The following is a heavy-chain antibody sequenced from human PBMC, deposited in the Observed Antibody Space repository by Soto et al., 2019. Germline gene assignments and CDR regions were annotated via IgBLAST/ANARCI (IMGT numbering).Heavy chain of an antibody. J-gene: IGHJ6*02. V-gene: IGHV1-18*01. CDR3: ARDGLSAVRYYYYGMDV. CDR1: GYTLTSYG. Sequence: ASVKVSCKASGYTLTSYGISWVRQDKGQGLEWMGWISAYNGNTNYAQKLQGRVTMTTDTSTSTAYMELRSLRSDDTAVYYCARDGLSAVRYYYYGMDVWGQGTTVTVSS. D-gene: IGHD3-10*01. CDR2: ISAYNGNT.